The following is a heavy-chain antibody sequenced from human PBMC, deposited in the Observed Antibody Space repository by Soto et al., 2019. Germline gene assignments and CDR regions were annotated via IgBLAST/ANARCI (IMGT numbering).Heavy chain of an antibody. V-gene: IGHV1-69*01. CDR2: IIPLFGTP. D-gene: IGHD3-10*01. CDR3: ARDRDDDGSGNYFNRIDF. CDR1: GGIFSTYA. Sequence: QVQLVQSGAEVKKPGSSVKVSCKASGGIFSTYAISWLRQAPGQGLEWMGGIIPLFGTPNYAQRFQGRVTSTADESTSTSNMELSRHRSEDTAVYYCARDRDDDGSGNYFNRIDFWGQATLVTVSS. J-gene: IGHJ4*02.